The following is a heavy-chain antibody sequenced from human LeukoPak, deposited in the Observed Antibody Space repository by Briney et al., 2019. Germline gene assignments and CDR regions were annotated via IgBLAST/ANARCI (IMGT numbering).Heavy chain of an antibody. CDR3: ARVAVAGTEVDY. CDR1: GGSFSGYY. J-gene: IGHJ4*02. CDR2: INHYGSI. D-gene: IGHD6-19*01. V-gene: IGHV4-34*01. Sequence: SETLSLTCAVYGGSFSGYYWSWIRQPPGKGLEWIGEINHYGSIDYNPSLKSRVTISVDTSKNQFSLKLSSVTAADTAVYYCARVAVAGTEVDYWGQGTLVTVSS.